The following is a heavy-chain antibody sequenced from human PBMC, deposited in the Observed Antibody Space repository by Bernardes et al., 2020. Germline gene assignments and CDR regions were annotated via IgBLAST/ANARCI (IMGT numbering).Heavy chain of an antibody. J-gene: IGHJ4*02. CDR2: ISAHDGQT. CDR1: GDIFHTDS. V-gene: IGHV1-18*04. D-gene: IGHD2-2*01. Sequence: ASVKVSCKDSGDIFHTDSMTWVRQAPGQGLEWMGWISAHDGQTNYGKKFQDRLSLTRDTSTNTASMDLRGLRSDDTATYYCVWTRTRGICSSTSCLDYWGQGTLVTVS. CDR3: VWTRTRGICSSTSCLDY.